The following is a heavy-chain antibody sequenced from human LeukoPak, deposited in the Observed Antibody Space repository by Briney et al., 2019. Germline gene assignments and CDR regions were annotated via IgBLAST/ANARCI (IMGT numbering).Heavy chain of an antibody. D-gene: IGHD3-10*01. J-gene: IGHJ4*02. Sequence: PSETLSLTCTVSGGSISSYYWSWIRQPPGKGLEWIGYIYYSGGTNYNPSLKSRVTISVDTSKNQFSLKLSSVTAADTAVYYCARHWSYGPYYFDYWGQGTLVTVSS. V-gene: IGHV4-59*08. CDR2: IYYSGGT. CDR1: GGSISSYY. CDR3: ARHWSYGPYYFDY.